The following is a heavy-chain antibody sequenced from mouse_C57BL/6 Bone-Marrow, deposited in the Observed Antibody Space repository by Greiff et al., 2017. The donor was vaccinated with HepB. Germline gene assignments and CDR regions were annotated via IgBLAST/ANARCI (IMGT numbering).Heavy chain of an antibody. V-gene: IGHV3-1*01. CDR3: ARGGYYGSSYAMDY. CDR1: GYSITSGYD. Sequence: EVMLVESGPGMVKPSQSLSLTCTVTGYSITSGYDWHWIRHFPGNKLEWMGYISYSGSTNYNPSLKSRISITHDTSKNHFFLKLNSVTTEDTATYYCARGGYYGSSYAMDYWGQGTSVTVSS. J-gene: IGHJ4*01. CDR2: ISYSGST. D-gene: IGHD1-1*01.